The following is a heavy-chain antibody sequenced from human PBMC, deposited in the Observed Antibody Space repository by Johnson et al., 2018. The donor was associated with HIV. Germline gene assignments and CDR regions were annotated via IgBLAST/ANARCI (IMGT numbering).Heavy chain of an antibody. CDR2: IYSGGST. J-gene: IGHJ3*02. V-gene: IGHV3-66*01. D-gene: IGHD3-22*01. CDR1: GFTVSSNY. CDR3: ASDYYYDSRARLGAFDI. Sequence: VQLVESGGGLVQPGGSLRLSCAASGFTVSSNYMSWVRQAPGKGLEWVSVIYSGGSTYYADSVKGRFTISRDNSKNTLYLQMNSLRAEDTAVYYCASDYYYDSRARLGAFDIWGQGTMVTVSS.